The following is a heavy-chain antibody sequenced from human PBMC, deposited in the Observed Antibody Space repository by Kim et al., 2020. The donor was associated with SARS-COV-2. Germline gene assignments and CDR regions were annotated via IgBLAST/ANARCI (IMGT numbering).Heavy chain of an antibody. CDR3: ARPGGTYPH. V-gene: IGHV4-39*01. D-gene: IGHD1-26*01. J-gene: IGHJ4*02. CDR2: IYHSGST. Sequence: SETLSLTCAVSGASISSDNYYWGWIRQPPGKGLEWIGNIYHSGSTYYNPSLKSRVTISMDTSTNQFSLNLNSLTAADTAVYYCARPGGTYPHWGQGTLVTVSS. CDR1: GASISSDNYY.